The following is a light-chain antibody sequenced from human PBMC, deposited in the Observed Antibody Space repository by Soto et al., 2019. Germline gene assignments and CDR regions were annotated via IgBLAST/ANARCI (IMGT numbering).Light chain of an antibody. V-gene: IGKV1-5*03. CDR1: QSISRW. CDR2: ETS. J-gene: IGKJ1*01. CDR3: QQYKDYWT. Sequence: DVQMTRSPSTLSASVGDRVTITCRASQSISRWLAWYQQKPGKAPKLLIYETSSLEDGVPSRFTGSGSGTEFSLTITSLQPEDFASYYCQQYKDYWTFGQGTKVDIK.